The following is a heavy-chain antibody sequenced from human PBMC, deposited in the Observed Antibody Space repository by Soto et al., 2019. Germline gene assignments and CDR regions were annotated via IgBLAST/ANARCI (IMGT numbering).Heavy chain of an antibody. D-gene: IGHD3-22*01. CDR2: ISGSGGST. V-gene: IGHV3-23*01. J-gene: IGHJ1*01. CDR3: AENYYDSSGYYSYFQH. Sequence: GGSLRLSCAASGFTFSNAWMNWVRQAPGKGLEWVSAISGSGGSTYYADSVKGRFTISRDNSKNTLYLQMNSLRAEDTAVYYCAENYYDSSGYYSYFQHWGQGTLVTISS. CDR1: GFTFSNAW.